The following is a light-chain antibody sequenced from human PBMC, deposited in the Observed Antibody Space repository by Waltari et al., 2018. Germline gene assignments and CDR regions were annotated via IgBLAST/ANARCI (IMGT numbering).Light chain of an antibody. CDR3: SSYTTSSTVYV. J-gene: IGLJ1*01. CDR1: SSDVGTYDY. Sequence: QSALTQPASVSGSPGQSITISCTGTSSDVGTYDYVSWYQQHPGTAPKLMIYDVTKRPAGIANRFSCSKSGNTASLTISGLQAEDEADYYCSSYTTSSTVYVFGTGTKVTVL. V-gene: IGLV2-14*03. CDR2: DVT.